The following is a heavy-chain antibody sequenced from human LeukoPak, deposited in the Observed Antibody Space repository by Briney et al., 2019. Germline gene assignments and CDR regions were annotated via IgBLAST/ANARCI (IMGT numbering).Heavy chain of an antibody. CDR3: ARFLGDILTDGFDV. V-gene: IGHV3-48*02. J-gene: IGHJ3*01. Sequence: PGGSLRLSCAASGFSFSTNDMSWVRQAPGKGPEWLSYISSSSTTIYYADSVKGRFTISRDNARNSLSLQMNSLRDEDTAVYYCARFLGDILTDGFDVWGQGTMVTVS. CDR2: ISSSSTTI. CDR1: GFSFSTND. D-gene: IGHD3-3*01.